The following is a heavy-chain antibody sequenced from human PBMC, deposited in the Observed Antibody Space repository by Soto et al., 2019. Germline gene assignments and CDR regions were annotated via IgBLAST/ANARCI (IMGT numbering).Heavy chain of an antibody. D-gene: IGHD3-22*01. CDR2: IRSKAYGGTT. CDR1: GFTFGDYA. J-gene: IGHJ3*02. Sequence: GGSLRLSCTASGFTFGDYAMSWFRQAPGKGLEWVGFIRSKAYGGTTEYAASVKGRFTISRDDSKSIAYLQMNSLKTEDTAVYYCTGDHQAVVVINPHDAFDIWGQGTMVT. CDR3: TGDHQAVVVINPHDAFDI. V-gene: IGHV3-49*03.